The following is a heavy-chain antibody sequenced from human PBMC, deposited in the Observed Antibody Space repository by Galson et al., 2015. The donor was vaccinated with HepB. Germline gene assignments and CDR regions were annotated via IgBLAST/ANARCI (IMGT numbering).Heavy chain of an antibody. CDR3: ATGPTVTTEGFDY. V-gene: IGHV1-24*01. D-gene: IGHD4-17*01. CDR2: FDPEDGET. Sequence: SVTVSCKVSGSTLTELSMHWVRQAPGKGLEWMGGFDPEDGETIYAQKFQGRVTMTEDTSTDTAYMELSSLRSEDTAVYYCATGPTVTTEGFDYWGQGTLVTVSS. J-gene: IGHJ4*02. CDR1: GSTLTELS.